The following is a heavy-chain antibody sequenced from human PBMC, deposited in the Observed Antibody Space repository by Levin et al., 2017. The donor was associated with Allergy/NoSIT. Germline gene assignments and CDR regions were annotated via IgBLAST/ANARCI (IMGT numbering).Heavy chain of an antibody. V-gene: IGHV3-30-3*01. J-gene: IGHJ4*02. CDR2: ISYDGSNK. CDR3: ARDYCSGGTCYVEIDY. CDR1: GFTFSYYA. D-gene: IGHD2-15*01. Sequence: GESLKISCAASGFTFSYYAMHWVRQAPGKGLEWVAVISYDGSNKYYADSVKGRFTISRDNSKNTLCLQMNSLRAEDTAVYYCARDYCSGGTCYVEIDYWGQGTLVTVSS.